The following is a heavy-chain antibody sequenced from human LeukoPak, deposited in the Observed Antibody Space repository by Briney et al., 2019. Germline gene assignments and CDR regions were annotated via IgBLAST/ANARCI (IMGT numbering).Heavy chain of an antibody. V-gene: IGHV4-34*01. Sequence: PSETLSLTCAVYGGSFRGYYWNWIRQAPGQGLEWIGEINDSGSTNYNPSPKNRVTISVDTSKNQFSLKLSSVTAADTAVYYCASGSVVVPAATAFDIWGQGTMVTVSS. CDR3: ASGSVVVPAATAFDI. D-gene: IGHD2-2*01. J-gene: IGHJ3*02. CDR2: INDSGST. CDR1: GGSFRGYY.